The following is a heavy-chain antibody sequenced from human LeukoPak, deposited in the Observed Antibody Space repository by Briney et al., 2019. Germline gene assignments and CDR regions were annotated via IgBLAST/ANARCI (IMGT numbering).Heavy chain of an antibody. D-gene: IGHD3-16*01. Sequence: GESLKISCKGSGYSFTTYWLAWVRQMPGKGLEWMGIIYPADSDTIYSPSFQGQVTMSADKSISTAYLQWSSLKASDTAVYYCAAALGIGYYSGVDVWCQGTTVTVSS. V-gene: IGHV5-51*01. CDR1: GYSFTTYW. J-gene: IGHJ6*02. CDR2: IYPADSDT. CDR3: AAALGIGYYSGVDV.